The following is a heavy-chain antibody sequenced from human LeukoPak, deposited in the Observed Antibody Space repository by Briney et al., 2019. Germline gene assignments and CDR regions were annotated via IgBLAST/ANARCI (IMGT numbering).Heavy chain of an antibody. V-gene: IGHV3-74*01. J-gene: IGHJ4*02. CDR3: ARPLGPRNTVTIPAPFDY. CDR2: INIAGRSK. CDR1: VSNSSARL. Sequence: GWTLRLSCAPSVSNSSARLTHAVRGTPGEGVVTISRINIAGRSKSYADSVKGRFTISRNNAKNTLYLQMNSLRADDTAVYYCARPLGPRNTVTIPAPFDYWGQGTLVTVSS. D-gene: IGHD4-17*01.